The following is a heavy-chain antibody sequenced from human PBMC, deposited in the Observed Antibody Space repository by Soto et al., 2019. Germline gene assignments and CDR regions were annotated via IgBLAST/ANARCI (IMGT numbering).Heavy chain of an antibody. CDR3: ARDESVYYYDSSGSSAEAFDI. Sequence: GASVKVSCKASGYTFTSYGISWVRQAPGQGLEWMGWISAYNGNTNYAQKLRGRVTMTTDTSTSTAYMELRSLRSDDTAVYYCARDESVYYYDSSGSSAEAFDIWGQGTMVTVSS. J-gene: IGHJ3*02. CDR1: GYTFTSYG. D-gene: IGHD3-22*01. V-gene: IGHV1-18*01. CDR2: ISAYNGNT.